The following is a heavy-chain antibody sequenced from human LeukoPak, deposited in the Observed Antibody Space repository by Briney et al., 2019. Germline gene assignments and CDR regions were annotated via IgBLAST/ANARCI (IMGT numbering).Heavy chain of an antibody. CDR3: ARQTSSGHLDY. Sequence: GESLKISCKGSGYSFTSYWIAWVRQMPGKGPEWMGIIWPGDSETRYGPPFQGQVTISADKSINTAYLQWSSLKASDTTVYYCARQTSSGHLDYWGQGTLVTVSS. V-gene: IGHV5-51*01. CDR2: IWPGDSET. CDR1: GYSFTSYW. J-gene: IGHJ4*02. D-gene: IGHD3-22*01.